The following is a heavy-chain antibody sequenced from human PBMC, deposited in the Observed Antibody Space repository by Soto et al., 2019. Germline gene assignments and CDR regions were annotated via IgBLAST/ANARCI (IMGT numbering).Heavy chain of an antibody. CDR1: GFTFSSYA. J-gene: IGHJ4*02. D-gene: IGHD2-15*01. CDR3: ATVPSSSGRAHFDY. Sequence: VQLVESGGGVVQPGRSLRLSCAASGFTFSSYAMHWVRQAPGKGLGWVAVISYDGSNKYYADSVKGRFTIYRDNTKNTLYLQVNSLRAEDTAVYYCATVPSSSGRAHFDYWGQGTLVTVSS. CDR2: ISYDGSNK. V-gene: IGHV3-30-3*01.